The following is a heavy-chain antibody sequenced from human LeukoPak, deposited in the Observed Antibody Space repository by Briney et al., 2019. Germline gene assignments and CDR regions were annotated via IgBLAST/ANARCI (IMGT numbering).Heavy chain of an antibody. D-gene: IGHD3-10*01. Sequence: SETLSLTCTVSGGSISSRGYYWGWIRQPPGKGLEWIGTIYYSGATYYNPSLKRRVSLSVGSSKNHSSPTLSSVTAAGQPRYYCARQKGIFDYWGQGTLVTVSS. CDR1: GGSISSRGYY. CDR3: ARQKGIFDY. CDR2: IYYSGAT. J-gene: IGHJ4*02. V-gene: IGHV4-39*01.